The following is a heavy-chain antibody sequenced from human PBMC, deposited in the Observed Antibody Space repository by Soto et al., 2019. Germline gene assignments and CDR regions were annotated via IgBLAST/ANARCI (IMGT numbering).Heavy chain of an antibody. CDR1: GFSFRSYW. Sequence: EVQLVESGGGLVQSGGSLGLSCVASGFSFRSYWMHWVRQAPGKGLVWVARISSDGTTTTYADSANGRFTVSRDNAANTLYLQMSSLRAEDTAVYYCAREYYGVLTGYYNDYWGQGPLVTVSS. CDR3: AREYYGVLTGYYNDY. CDR2: ISSDGTTT. J-gene: IGHJ4*02. D-gene: IGHD3-9*01. V-gene: IGHV3-74*01.